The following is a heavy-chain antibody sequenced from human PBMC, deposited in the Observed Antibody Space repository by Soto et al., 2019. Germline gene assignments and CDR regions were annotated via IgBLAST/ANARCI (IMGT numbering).Heavy chain of an antibody. J-gene: IGHJ5*02. D-gene: IGHD5-12*01. CDR2: TYYRSKWYN. Sequence: SQTLSLTCAISGDSVSSNSAAWNWIRQSPSRGLEWLGRTYYRSKWYNDYAVSVKSRIIINPDTSNNQFSLQLNSVTPEDTAVYFCAKGDNLGPKTGYAFDPWGQGIMVTVSS. CDR1: GDSVSSNSAA. CDR3: AKGDNLGPKTGYAFDP. V-gene: IGHV6-1*01.